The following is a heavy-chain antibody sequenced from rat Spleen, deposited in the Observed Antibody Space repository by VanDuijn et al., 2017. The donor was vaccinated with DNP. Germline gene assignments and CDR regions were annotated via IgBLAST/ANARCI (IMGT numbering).Heavy chain of an antibody. Sequence: EVQLVESGGGLVQPGRSLKLSCAASGFTFSDYNMAWVRQSPKKGLEWVAYISYDGGGSYYGDSVKGRFTISRDNAKSTLYLQMDSLRSEDTATYYCIRHYGGYDYWGQGVMVTVSS. V-gene: IGHV5-7*01. J-gene: IGHJ2*01. D-gene: IGHD1-11*01. CDR1: GFTFSDYN. CDR2: ISYDGGGS. CDR3: IRHYGGYDY.